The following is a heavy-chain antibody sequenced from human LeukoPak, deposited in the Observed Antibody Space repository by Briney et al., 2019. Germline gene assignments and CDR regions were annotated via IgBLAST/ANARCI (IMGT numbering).Heavy chain of an antibody. CDR2: IGSSGSTV. J-gene: IGHJ3*02. CDR1: GFTFSRYG. V-gene: IGHV3-48*02. CDR3: ARDTLEYSNSPDALDI. D-gene: IGHD4-23*01. Sequence: PGGSLRLSCAASGFTFSRYGMNWVRQAPGKGLEWVSYIGSSGSTVYYADSVKGRFTNPRDNAKNSLYMQMESLRDEDMAIYYCARDTLEYSNSPDALDIWGQGTMVTVSS.